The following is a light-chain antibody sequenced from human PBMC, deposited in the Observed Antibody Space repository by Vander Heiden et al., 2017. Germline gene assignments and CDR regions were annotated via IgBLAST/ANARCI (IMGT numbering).Light chain of an antibody. Sequence: SYELTPPPSVSVSPGQTASIPCSGDKLGDKYACWYQQKPGQSPVLVIYQDSKRHSGIPERFSGSNSGNTATLTISGTQAMDEADYYCQAWDSSAYVFGTGTKVTVL. J-gene: IGLJ1*01. V-gene: IGLV3-1*01. CDR2: QDS. CDR1: KLGDKY. CDR3: QAWDSSAYV.